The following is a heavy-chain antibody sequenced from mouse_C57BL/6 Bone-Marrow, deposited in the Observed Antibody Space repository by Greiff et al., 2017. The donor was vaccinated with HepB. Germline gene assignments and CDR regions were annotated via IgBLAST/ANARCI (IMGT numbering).Heavy chain of an antibody. CDR1: GFNIKDDY. J-gene: IGHJ2*01. V-gene: IGHV14-4*01. D-gene: IGHD1-1*01. CDR3: TTNPAPVLLRSYFDY. CDR2: IDPENGDT. Sequence: EVQLQESGAELVRPGASVKLSCTASGFNIKDDYMHWVKQRPEQGLEWIGWIDPENGDTEYASKFQGKATITADTSSNTAYLQLSSLTSEDTAVYYCTTNPAPVLLRSYFDYWGQGTTLTVSS.